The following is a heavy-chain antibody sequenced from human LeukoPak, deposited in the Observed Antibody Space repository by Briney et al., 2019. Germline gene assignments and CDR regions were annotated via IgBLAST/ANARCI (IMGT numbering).Heavy chain of an antibody. Sequence: GGSLRLSCGASGFTFSSYGMHWVRQAPGKGLEWVAVIWYDGSNKFYADSVKGRFTISRDNSKNTLYLQMHSYRAEDTAVYYCARDRAAADLDYWGQGTLVTVSS. V-gene: IGHV3-33*01. CDR2: IWYDGSNK. CDR3: ARDRAAADLDY. D-gene: IGHD6-13*01. J-gene: IGHJ4*02. CDR1: GFTFSSYG.